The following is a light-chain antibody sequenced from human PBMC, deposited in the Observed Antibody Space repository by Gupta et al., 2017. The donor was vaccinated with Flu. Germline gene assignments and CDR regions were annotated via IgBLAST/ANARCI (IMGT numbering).Light chain of an antibody. CDR2: GAS. V-gene: IGKV3-20*01. CDR3: QQEGTSPRT. J-gene: IGKJ2*01. CDR1: QSVSSSY. Sequence: EIVLTQSPGTLSLSPGERATLSCRASQSVSSSYLGWYQQKPGQAPRLLIYGASIRATGIPDRFGGSGYGTEFTLTISRLEPEDFALYYCQQEGTSPRTFGQGTRLEI.